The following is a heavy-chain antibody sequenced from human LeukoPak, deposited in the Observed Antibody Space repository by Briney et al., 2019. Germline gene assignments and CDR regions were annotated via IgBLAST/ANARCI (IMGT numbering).Heavy chain of an antibody. CDR3: ANSIIAAEATRFFDY. Sequence: SQTLSLTCTVSGGSISSGSYYWSWIRQPAGKGLEWIGRIYTSGSTNYNPSLKSRVTISVDTSKNQFSLNLTSVTAADTAIYYCANSIIAAEATRFFDYWGQGALVTVSS. CDR1: GGSISSGSYY. D-gene: IGHD6-13*01. V-gene: IGHV4-61*02. CDR2: IYTSGST. J-gene: IGHJ4*02.